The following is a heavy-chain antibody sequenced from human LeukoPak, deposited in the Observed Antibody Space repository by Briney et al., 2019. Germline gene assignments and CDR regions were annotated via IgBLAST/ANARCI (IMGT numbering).Heavy chain of an antibody. Sequence: GGSLGLSCSTSGFTFSTYWMSWVRQTPEKGLEWVANIKGDGSLINYADSVKGRFTISRDNAKNSLSLQMNSLTADDTGLYYCAREGLPYSRDYWGQGTLVTVSS. CDR1: GFTFSTYW. CDR2: IKGDGSLI. V-gene: IGHV3-7*01. D-gene: IGHD4-11*01. J-gene: IGHJ4*02. CDR3: AREGLPYSRDY.